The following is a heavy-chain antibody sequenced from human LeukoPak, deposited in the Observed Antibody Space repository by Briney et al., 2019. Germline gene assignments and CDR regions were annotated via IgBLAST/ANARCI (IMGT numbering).Heavy chain of an antibody. D-gene: IGHD2-2*01. CDR3: ARAYCSSTSCSPGVYYMDV. Sequence: SETLSLTCTVSGGSISSYYWSWIRQPAGKGLEWIGRIYTSGSTNYNPSLKSRVTISVDKSKNQFSLRLSSVTAADTAVYYCARAYCSSTSCSPGVYYMDVWGKGTTVTVSS. V-gene: IGHV4-4*07. CDR2: IYTSGST. CDR1: GGSISSYY. J-gene: IGHJ6*03.